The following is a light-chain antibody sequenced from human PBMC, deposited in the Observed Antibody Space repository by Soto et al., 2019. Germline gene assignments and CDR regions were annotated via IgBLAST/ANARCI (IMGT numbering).Light chain of an antibody. CDR1: SSNIGAGYD. Sequence: QAVVTQPPSVSGAPGQRVTISCTGTSSNIGAGYDVHWYQQLPGTAPKLLIYGNSNRPSGVPYRFSGSKSGTSASLASTGLRGEDEADYYCQSYDRSLSGWVFGGGTKLTVL. V-gene: IGLV1-40*01. CDR2: GNS. CDR3: QSYDRSLSGWV. J-gene: IGLJ3*02.